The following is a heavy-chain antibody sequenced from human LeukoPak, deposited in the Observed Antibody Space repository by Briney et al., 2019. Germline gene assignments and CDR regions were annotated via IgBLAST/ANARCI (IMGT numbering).Heavy chain of an antibody. CDR1: GFTFGDYA. Sequence: SLRLSCTGSGFTFGDYAISWVRQAPGKGLEWLGFIRSKDNDGTTDYAASVKGRFIISRDDSKSIAYLQMNDLKTEDTAVYYCTTDFEIVRGTYYYYMDVWGKGTTVTISS. CDR2: IRSKDNDGTT. CDR3: TTDFEIVRGTYYYYMDV. V-gene: IGHV3-49*04. D-gene: IGHD3-10*01. J-gene: IGHJ6*03.